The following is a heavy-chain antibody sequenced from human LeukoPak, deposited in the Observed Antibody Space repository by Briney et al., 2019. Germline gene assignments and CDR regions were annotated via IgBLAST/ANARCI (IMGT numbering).Heavy chain of an antibody. CDR2: INQGGSDK. CDR1: GFTFSGHW. D-gene: IGHD1-14*01. V-gene: IGHV3-7*01. Sequence: GGSLRLSCAASGFTFSGHWMSWVRQAPGKGLEWVANINQGGSDKYYVDSVKGRFTISRDNANNLLYLPMNSLRGEDTAVYYCTRDRSRAEDDWGQGTLVTVAS. CDR3: TRDRSRAEDD. J-gene: IGHJ4*02.